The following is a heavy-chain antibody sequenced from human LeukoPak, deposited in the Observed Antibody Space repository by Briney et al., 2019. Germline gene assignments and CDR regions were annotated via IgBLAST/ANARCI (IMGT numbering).Heavy chain of an antibody. CDR1: GGSFSGYY. J-gene: IGHJ4*02. Sequence: SETLSLTCAVYGGSFSGYYWSWIRQPPGKGLEWIGRIYTSGSTNYNPSLKSRVTISVDTSKYQFSLKLSSVTAADTAVYYCARDSSGYYYDYWGQGTLVTVSS. V-gene: IGHV4-59*10. CDR3: ARDSSGYYYDY. CDR2: IYTSGST. D-gene: IGHD3-22*01.